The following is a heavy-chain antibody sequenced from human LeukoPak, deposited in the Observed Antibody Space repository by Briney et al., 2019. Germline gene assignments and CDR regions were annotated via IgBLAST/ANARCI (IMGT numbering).Heavy chain of an antibody. CDR2: ISGSGGST. Sequence: SGGSLRLSCAASGFTFSSYAMSWVRQAPGKGLEGVSAISGSGGSTYYADSVKGRFTISRDNSKNTLYLQMNSLRAEDTAVYYCAKSQLVVYYFDYWGQGTLVTVSS. CDR1: GFTFSSYA. CDR3: AKSQLVVYYFDY. J-gene: IGHJ4*02. D-gene: IGHD6-13*01. V-gene: IGHV3-23*01.